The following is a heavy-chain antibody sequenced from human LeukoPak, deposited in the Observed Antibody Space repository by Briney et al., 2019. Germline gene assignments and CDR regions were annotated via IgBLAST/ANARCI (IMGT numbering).Heavy chain of an antibody. Sequence: GESLKISCKGSGYSFTNYWIGWVRQMAGKGLEWMGIIFPDGSDTRYSPSFQGQVTISADKSITTAYLQWSSLKASDTAMYYCARLTSSWSFDYWGQGTLSPSPQ. V-gene: IGHV5-51*01. CDR2: IFPDGSDT. CDR1: GYSFTNYW. CDR3: ARLTSSWSFDY. D-gene: IGHD6-13*01. J-gene: IGHJ4*02.